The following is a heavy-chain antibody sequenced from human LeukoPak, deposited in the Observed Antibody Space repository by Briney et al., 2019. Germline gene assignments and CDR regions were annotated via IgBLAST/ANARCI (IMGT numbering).Heavy chain of an antibody. V-gene: IGHV1-18*01. J-gene: IGHJ6*02. CDR3: ARVPRAIPYYYGMDV. CDR2: ISAYNGNT. CDR1: GYTFTSYG. D-gene: IGHD2-2*01. Sequence: GASVKVSCKASGYTFTSYGISWVRQAPGQGLEWMGWISAYNGNTNYAQKLQGRVTMTTDTSTSTAYMELRSLRSDDTAVYYCARVPRAIPYYYGMDVWGQGTTVTVSS.